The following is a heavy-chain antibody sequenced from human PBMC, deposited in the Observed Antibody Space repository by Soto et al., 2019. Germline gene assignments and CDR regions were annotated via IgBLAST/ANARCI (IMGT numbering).Heavy chain of an antibody. D-gene: IGHD2-21*01. CDR3: ARDRPASSYRGNSEVVIYYGMDV. Sequence: SSVRFSCKASGGTFSSCAISWVRQAPGQGLECMVGIIPIFGTANYXXKVQGRVXXTAAGSTSTAXMDLSXVTSEDTAVYYCARDRPASSYRGNSEVVIYYGMDVXXQ. J-gene: IGHJ6*02. V-gene: IGHV1-69*13. CDR2: IIPIFGTA. CDR1: GGTFSSCA.